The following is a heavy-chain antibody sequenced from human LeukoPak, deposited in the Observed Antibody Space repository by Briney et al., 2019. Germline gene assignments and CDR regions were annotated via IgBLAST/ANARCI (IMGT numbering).Heavy chain of an antibody. V-gene: IGHV4-34*01. Sequence: SETLSLTCAVYGGSFSGYYWSWIRQPPGKGLEWIGEINHSGSTNYNPSLKSRVTISVDTSKNQFSLKLSSVTAADTAVYYCAXXXXISXVARAYYFDYWGQGTLVTVSS. CDR1: GGSFSGYY. J-gene: IGHJ4*02. D-gene: IGHD3-9*01. CDR3: AXXXXISXVARAYYFDY. CDR2: INHSGST.